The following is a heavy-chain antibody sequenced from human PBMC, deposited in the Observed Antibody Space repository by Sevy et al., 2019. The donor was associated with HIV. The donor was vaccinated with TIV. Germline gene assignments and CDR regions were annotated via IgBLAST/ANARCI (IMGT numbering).Heavy chain of an antibody. J-gene: IGHJ5*02. CDR1: GYTLTELS. CDR2: FDPEDGET. D-gene: IGHD2-15*01. CDR3: ATDLRGYCSGGSCYWFDP. V-gene: IGHV1-24*01. Sequence: ASVKVSCKVSGYTLTELSMHWVRQAPGKGLEWMGGFDPEDGETIYAQKFQGRVTMTEDTSTDTAYMELSSLRSEDTAVYYCATDLRGYCSGGSCYWFDPWGQGTLVTVSS.